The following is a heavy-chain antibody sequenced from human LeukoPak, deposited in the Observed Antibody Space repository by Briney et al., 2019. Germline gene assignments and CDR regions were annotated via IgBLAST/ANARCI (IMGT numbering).Heavy chain of an antibody. Sequence: PGGSLRLSCAASGFTFSDHYMSWIRQAPGKGLEWVSYISSSSSYTNYADSVKGRFTISRDNAKNSLYLQMNSLRAEDTAVYYCARDRDGGTDYWGQGTLVTVSS. J-gene: IGHJ4*02. CDR3: ARDRDGGTDY. CDR1: GFTFSDHY. D-gene: IGHD4-23*01. V-gene: IGHV3-11*05. CDR2: ISSSSSYT.